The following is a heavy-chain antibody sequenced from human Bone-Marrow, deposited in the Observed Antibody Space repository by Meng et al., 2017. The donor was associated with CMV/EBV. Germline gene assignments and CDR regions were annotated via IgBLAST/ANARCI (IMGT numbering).Heavy chain of an antibody. V-gene: IGHV4-38-2*02. D-gene: IGHD2-15*01. CDR1: GYSITGPCY. J-gene: IGHJ4*02. Sequence: SETLSLTCTVSGYSITGPCYWGWIRQPPGKGLEWIGTIYHRGTTYYNPSLKSRATISVDTSKNQFSLKLSSVTAADTAVYYCAGDGYDTLDYWGQGTLVTVSS. CDR3: AGDGYDTLDY. CDR2: IYHRGTT.